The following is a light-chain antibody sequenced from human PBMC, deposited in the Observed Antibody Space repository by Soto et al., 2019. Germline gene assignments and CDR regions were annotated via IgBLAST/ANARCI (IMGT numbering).Light chain of an antibody. CDR2: DAS. Sequence: EILLTQSPATLSLSPGERATLSCRASQSVSSYLAWYQQKPGQAPRLLIYDASNRATGIPARFSGSGSGTDFTLTISSLEPEDFAVYYCQQRSNWPSFTFGPGTKVDIK. J-gene: IGKJ3*01. CDR3: QQRSNWPSFT. V-gene: IGKV3-11*01. CDR1: QSVSSY.